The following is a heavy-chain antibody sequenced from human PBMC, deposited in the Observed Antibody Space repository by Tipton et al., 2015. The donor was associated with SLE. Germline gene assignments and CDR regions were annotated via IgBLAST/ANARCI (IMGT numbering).Heavy chain of an antibody. CDR3: AKEGAGDGYVLDH. D-gene: IGHD5-24*01. CDR2: ISSSGSTI. V-gene: IGHV3-11*01. CDR1: GFTFSDYY. Sequence: GSLRLSCAASGFTFSDYYMSWIRQAPGKGLEWASYISSSGSTIYYADSVKGRFTISRDDSKNTLFLQMRSVRPEDTAVYYCAKEGAGDGYVLDHWGQGALVTVSS. J-gene: IGHJ4*02.